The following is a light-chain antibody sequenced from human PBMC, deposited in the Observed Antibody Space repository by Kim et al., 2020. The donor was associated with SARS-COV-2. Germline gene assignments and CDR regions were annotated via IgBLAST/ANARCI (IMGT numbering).Light chain of an antibody. CDR2: GAS. CDR1: QSVSVS. CDR3: QQYNNWPYT. J-gene: IGKJ2*01. Sequence: EIVMTQSPGTLSVSPGERATLSCRASQSVSVSLAWYQQKPGRAPRLLISGASTRADGVPARFSGSGSGTEFTLSISGLQSEDFAIYYCQQYNNWPYTVGQGTQLEI. V-gene: IGKV3-15*01.